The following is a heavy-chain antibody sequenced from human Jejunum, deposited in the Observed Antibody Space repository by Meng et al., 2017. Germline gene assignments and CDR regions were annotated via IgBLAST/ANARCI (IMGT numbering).Heavy chain of an antibody. D-gene: IGHD3-16*01. CDR1: GYTFIGYF. J-gene: IGHJ4*02. CDR3: ARGSYTSLWDDMKGGWPNGY. CDR2: INPISGAT. Sequence: ASVKVSCKASGYTFIGYFLHWLRQAPGQGPEWRGRINPISGATNDAQKFQDRVTMTRDTSISTAYMELHRLRSDDTAVYYCARGSYTSLWDDMKGGWPNGYWGQGTLVTVSS. V-gene: IGHV1-2*06.